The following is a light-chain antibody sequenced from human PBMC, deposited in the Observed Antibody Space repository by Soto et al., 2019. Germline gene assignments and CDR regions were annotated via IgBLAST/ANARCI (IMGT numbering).Light chain of an antibody. CDR1: QSVLYSSNNKNY. V-gene: IGKV4-1*01. CDR3: QQYYSPPLT. J-gene: IGKJ4*01. CDR2: WAS. Sequence: DIVMTQSPDSLAVSLGERATINCKSSQSVLYSSNNKNYLAWFQQKPGQPPRLLISWASTRESGVPDRFSGSASGTDFTLTISSLEAEDVAVNYCQQYYSPPLTFCGGTQVQIK.